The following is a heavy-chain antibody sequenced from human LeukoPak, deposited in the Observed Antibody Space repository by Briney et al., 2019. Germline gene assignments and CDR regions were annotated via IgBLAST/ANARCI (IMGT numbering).Heavy chain of an antibody. CDR1: GDNFSTYA. V-gene: IGHV1-69*13. Sequence: SVKVSCKASGDNFSTYAISWVRQAPGQGLEWMGGIVPLFGTASYAENFQGRITLTAEDESTTTVYMELSSLTSEDTAVYFCARTFGPYYFDYWGQGTLVTVSS. D-gene: IGHD3/OR15-3a*01. CDR3: ARTFGPYYFDY. J-gene: IGHJ4*02. CDR2: IVPLFGTA.